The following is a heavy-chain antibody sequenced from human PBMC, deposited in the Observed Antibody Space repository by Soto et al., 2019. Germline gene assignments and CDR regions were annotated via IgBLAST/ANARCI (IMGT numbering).Heavy chain of an antibody. D-gene: IGHD5-12*01. CDR3: AKWSGYDYYFEY. V-gene: IGHV1-3*01. CDR2: ISGGNGNT. J-gene: IGHJ4*02. Sequence: QVQLVQSGAEVKKPGASVKVSCEASGYTFNNYAMHWVRQAPGQRLEWMGYISGGNGNTKYSEKLEGRVAITRDTSASTNYLELSSLSSEDTAVYYCAKWSGYDYYFEYWGQGTLVIVSS. CDR1: GYTFNNYA.